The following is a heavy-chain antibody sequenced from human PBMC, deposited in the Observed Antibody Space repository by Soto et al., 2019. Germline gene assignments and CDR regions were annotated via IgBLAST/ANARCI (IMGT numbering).Heavy chain of an antibody. V-gene: IGHV1-58*02. CDR3: AADPYCGGDCYFDY. Sequence: SVKVSCKASEFTFFTSAIQWVRQARGQRLEWMGWIVAGSGNTNYAQKFHERVTISRDKSTNTAYMELTSLRSEDTAVYYCAADPYCGGDCYFDYWGQGTMVTVSS. CDR1: EFTFFTSA. D-gene: IGHD2-21*02. CDR2: IVAGSGNT. J-gene: IGHJ4*02.